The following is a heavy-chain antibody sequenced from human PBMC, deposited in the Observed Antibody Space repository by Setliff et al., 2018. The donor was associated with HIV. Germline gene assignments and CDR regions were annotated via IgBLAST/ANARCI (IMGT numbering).Heavy chain of an antibody. Sequence: PSETLSLTCTVSGGSISSGSYYWSWIRQPAGKGLEWIGRIYTSGSTNYNPSLKSRVTISVDTSKNQFSLKLRSVTAADTAVYYCARETYYYYNPQYYYYYMDVWGKGTTVTVSS. J-gene: IGHJ6*03. CDR2: IYTSGST. CDR1: GGSISSGSYY. D-gene: IGHD3-22*01. V-gene: IGHV4-61*02. CDR3: ARETYYYYNPQYYYYYMDV.